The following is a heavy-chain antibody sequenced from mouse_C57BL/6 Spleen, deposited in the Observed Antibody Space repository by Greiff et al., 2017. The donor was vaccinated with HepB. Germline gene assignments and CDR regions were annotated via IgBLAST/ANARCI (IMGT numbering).Heavy chain of an antibody. CDR2: INPNNGGT. V-gene: IGHV1-26*01. Sequence: VQLQQSGPELVKPGASVKISCKASGYTFTDYYMNWVKQSHGKSLEWIGDINPNNGGTSYNQKFKGKATLTVDKSSSTAYMELRSLTSEDSAVYYCARGIYYGSPYYFDYWGQGTTLTVSS. CDR3: ARGIYYGSPYYFDY. CDR1: GYTFTDYY. J-gene: IGHJ2*01. D-gene: IGHD1-1*01.